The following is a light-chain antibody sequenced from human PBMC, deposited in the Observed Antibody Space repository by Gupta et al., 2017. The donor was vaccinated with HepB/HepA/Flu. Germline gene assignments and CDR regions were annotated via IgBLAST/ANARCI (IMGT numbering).Light chain of an antibody. V-gene: IGKV4-1*01. CDR1: QSVLYSSNNKNY. CDR2: WAS. J-gene: IGKJ2*01. Sequence: IVXTQSPDSXXXSLGXRATINCKSSQSVLYSSNNKNYLAWYQQKPGQPPKLLIYWASTRESGVPDRFSGSGSGTDFTLTISSLQAEDVAVYYCQQYYSTLPYTFGQGTKLEIK. CDR3: QQYYSTLPYT.